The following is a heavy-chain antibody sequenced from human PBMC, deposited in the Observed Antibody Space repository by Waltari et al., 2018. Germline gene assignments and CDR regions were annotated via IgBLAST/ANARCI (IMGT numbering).Heavy chain of an antibody. V-gene: IGHV4-34*01. D-gene: IGHD3-10*01. CDR3: ASYYYGSGSYYNAYYFDY. J-gene: IGHJ4*02. CDR2: INHSGST. Sequence: QVQLQQWGAGLLKPSETLSLTCAVYGGSFSGYYWSWIRQPPGKGLEWSGEINHSGSTNYNPSLKSRVTISVDTSKNQFSLKLSSVTPADTAVYYCASYYYGSGSYYNAYYFDYWGQGTLVTVSS. CDR1: GGSFSGYY.